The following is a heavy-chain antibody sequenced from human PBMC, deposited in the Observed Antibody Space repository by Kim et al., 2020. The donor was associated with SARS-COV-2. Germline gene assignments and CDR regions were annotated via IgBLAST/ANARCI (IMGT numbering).Heavy chain of an antibody. J-gene: IGHJ4*02. D-gene: IGHD4-17*01. V-gene: IGHV3-23*01. Sequence: KCRFAISRDHSKNTLYLQMNSLRAEDTAVHYCAKDRLGWATVVLGPCFDYWGQGTLVTVSS. CDR3: AKDRLGWATVVLGPCFDY.